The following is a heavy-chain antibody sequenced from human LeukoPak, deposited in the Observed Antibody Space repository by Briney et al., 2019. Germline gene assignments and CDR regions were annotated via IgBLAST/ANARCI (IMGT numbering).Heavy chain of an antibody. CDR3: ARGFGSSTFFDY. D-gene: IGHD1-26*01. CDR2: IIPIFGTA. V-gene: IGHV1-69*13. CDR1: GGTFSSYA. Sequence: SVKVSCKASGGTFSSYAISWVRQAPGQGLEWMGGIIPIFGTANYAQKFQGRVTITADESTSTAYMELSILRSEDTAVYYCARGFGSSTFFDYWGQETLVTVSS. J-gene: IGHJ4*02.